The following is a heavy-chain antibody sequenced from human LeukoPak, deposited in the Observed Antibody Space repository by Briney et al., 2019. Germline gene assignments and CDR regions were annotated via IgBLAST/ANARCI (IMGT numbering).Heavy chain of an antibody. CDR2: INPSGGST. V-gene: IGHV1-46*01. CDR1: GYTFTNYF. CDR3: ARGILFDILTGYPDY. Sequence: ASVKVSCKASGYTFTNYFMHWVRQAPGQGLEWMGIINPSGGSTSYAQKFQGRVTMTRDTSTSTVYMELSSLRSEDTAVYYCARGILFDILTGYPDYRGQGTLVTVSS. J-gene: IGHJ4*02. D-gene: IGHD3-9*01.